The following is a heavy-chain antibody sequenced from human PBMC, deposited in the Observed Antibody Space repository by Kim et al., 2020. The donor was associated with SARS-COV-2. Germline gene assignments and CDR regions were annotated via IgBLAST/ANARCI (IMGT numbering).Heavy chain of an antibody. V-gene: IGHV4-59*08. CDR3: ASTGWELDAFDI. CDR1: GGSISSYY. D-gene: IGHD1-26*01. J-gene: IGHJ3*02. CDR2: IYYSGST. Sequence: SETLSLTCTVSGGSISSYYWSWIRQPPGKGLEWIGYIYYSGSTNYNPSLKSRVTISVDTSKNQFSLKLSSVTAADTAVYYCASTGWELDAFDIWGQGTMVTVSS.